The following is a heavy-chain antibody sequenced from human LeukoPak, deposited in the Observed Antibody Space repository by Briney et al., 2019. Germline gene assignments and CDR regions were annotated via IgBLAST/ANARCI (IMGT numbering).Heavy chain of an antibody. Sequence: GGSLRLSCAASGFTFSSYEMTWVRQAPGKGLEWVSYISSSGSTIYYADSVKGRFTLSRDNVKNSLYLQMNSLRAEDTAVYYCAREGRYYFDYWGQGTLVTVSS. CDR1: GFTFSSYE. CDR2: ISSSGSTI. V-gene: IGHV3-48*03. J-gene: IGHJ4*02. D-gene: IGHD3-16*02. CDR3: AREGRYYFDY.